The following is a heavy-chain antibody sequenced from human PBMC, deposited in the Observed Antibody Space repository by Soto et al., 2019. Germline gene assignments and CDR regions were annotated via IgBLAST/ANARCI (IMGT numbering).Heavy chain of an antibody. D-gene: IGHD5-12*01. Sequence: QVQLVQSGGEVKKPGASVTVSCKASGYTFSHYHITWVRQAPGQGREWMAWINTYNGMTDYAQKFQGRVTMTRDTSTSTGYMELRNLGSDDTAVYLCAKSPRGEMATDWVQGTLVTVSA. CDR2: INTYNGMT. V-gene: IGHV1-18*01. CDR3: AKSPRGEMATD. CDR1: GYTFSHYH. J-gene: IGHJ4*02.